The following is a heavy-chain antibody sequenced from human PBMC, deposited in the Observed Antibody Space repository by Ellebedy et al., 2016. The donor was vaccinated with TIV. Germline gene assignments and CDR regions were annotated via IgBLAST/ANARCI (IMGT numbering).Heavy chain of an antibody. V-gene: IGHV3-23*01. CDR2: ISGSGGST. D-gene: IGHD2-2*01. J-gene: IGHJ6*02. Sequence: GESLKISXAASGFTFSSYAMSWVRQAPGKGLEWVSAISGSGGSTYYADSVKGRFTISRDNSKNTLYLQMNSLRAEDTAVYYCANSERCSSTSCYIGYYYYGMDVWGQGTTVTVSS. CDR1: GFTFSSYA. CDR3: ANSERCSSTSCYIGYYYYGMDV.